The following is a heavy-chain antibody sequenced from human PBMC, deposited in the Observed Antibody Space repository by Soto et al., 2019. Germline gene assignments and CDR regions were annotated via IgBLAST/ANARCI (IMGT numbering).Heavy chain of an antibody. V-gene: IGHV1-2*02. CDR2: INPDSGAT. CDR1: GYSVTGDY. Sequence: GASGKVSCKASGYSVTGDYIHGVRQAPGQGLEWMGWINPDSGATNYAQNFQGRVTLTSDTSISTASMDLTSLTSEDTAVYYCARGGYSGSPPYFDYWGQGTLVTVSS. CDR3: ARGGYSGSPPYFDY. D-gene: IGHD1-26*01. J-gene: IGHJ4*02.